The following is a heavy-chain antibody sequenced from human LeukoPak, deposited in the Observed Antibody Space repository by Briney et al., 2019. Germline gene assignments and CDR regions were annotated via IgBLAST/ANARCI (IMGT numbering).Heavy chain of an antibody. D-gene: IGHD6-13*01. J-gene: IGHJ6*03. Sequence: PSQTLSLTCTVSGGSISSGGYYWSWIRQHPGKGLEWIGYIYYSGSTYYNPSLKSRVTISVDTSKNQCYLKLSSVTAADTAVYYCARDHLTTVAAAGTNYYYHYRDVWGKGTTVTVSS. CDR3: ARDHLTTVAAAGTNYYYHYRDV. CDR2: IYYSGST. V-gene: IGHV4-31*03. CDR1: GGSISSGGYY.